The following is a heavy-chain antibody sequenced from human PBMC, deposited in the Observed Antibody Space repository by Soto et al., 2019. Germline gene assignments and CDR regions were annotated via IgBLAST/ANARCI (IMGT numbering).Heavy chain of an antibody. J-gene: IGHJ6*02. V-gene: IGHV5-10-1*01. D-gene: IGHD6-19*01. CDR1: GYSFTSYW. Sequence: PGESLKISRKGSGYSFTSYWISWVRQMPGKGLEWMGRIDPSDSYTNYSPSFQGHVTISADKSISTAYLQWSSLKASDTAMYYCARQQYSSGWRGYYYYYGMDVWGQGTTVTVSS. CDR3: ARQQYSSGWRGYYYYYGMDV. CDR2: IDPSDSYT.